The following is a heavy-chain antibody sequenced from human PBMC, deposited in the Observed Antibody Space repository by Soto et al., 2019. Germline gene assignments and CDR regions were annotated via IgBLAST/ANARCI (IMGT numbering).Heavy chain of an antibody. CDR2: TYYRSKWYN. CDR1: GDSVSSNSAA. V-gene: IGHV6-1*01. CDR3: AREGTNRPRIAAGWFDP. Sequence: SQTLSLTCVISGDSVSSNSAAWNWIRQSPSRGLEWLGRTYYRSKWYNDYAVSVKSRITINPDTSKNQFSLQLNSVTPEDTAVYYCAREGTNRPRIAAGWFDPWGQGTLVTVSS. D-gene: IGHD6-13*01. J-gene: IGHJ5*02.